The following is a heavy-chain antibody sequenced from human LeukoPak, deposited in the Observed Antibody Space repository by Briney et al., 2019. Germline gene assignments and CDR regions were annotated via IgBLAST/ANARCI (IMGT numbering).Heavy chain of an antibody. D-gene: IGHD6-19*01. CDR2: ISNDGSSQ. CDR3: AQRGGWYSSGWYGDS. Sequence: PGGSLRLSCAASGVTFSSYGLYWVRQAPGKGLEWVAVISNDGSSQSYADSVKGRFTISRDNSKNTLYLQMNSLRAEDTAVYYCAQRGGWYSSGWYGDSWGQGTLVTVSS. J-gene: IGHJ4*02. V-gene: IGHV3-30*18. CDR1: GVTFSSYG.